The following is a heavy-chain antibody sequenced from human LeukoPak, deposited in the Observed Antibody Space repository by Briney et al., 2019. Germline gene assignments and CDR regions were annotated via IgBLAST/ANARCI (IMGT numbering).Heavy chain of an antibody. CDR2: IIPIFGTA. J-gene: IGHJ4*02. CDR1: GGTFSSYA. V-gene: IGHV1-69*13. CDR3: ASRYYYDSSGHYGTGFDY. Sequence: ASVKVSCKASGGTFSSYAISWVRQAPGQGLEWMGGIIPIFGTANYAQKFQGRVTITADESTSTAYMELSSLRSEDTAVYYCASRYYYDSSGHYGTGFDYWGQGTLVTVSS. D-gene: IGHD3-22*01.